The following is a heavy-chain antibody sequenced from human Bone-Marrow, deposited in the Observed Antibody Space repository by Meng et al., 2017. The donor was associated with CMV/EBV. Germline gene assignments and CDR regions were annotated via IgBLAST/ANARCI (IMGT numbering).Heavy chain of an antibody. Sequence: GSLRLSCTVSGGSISSYYWSWIRQPPGKGLEWIGYIYYSGSTNYNPSLKSRVTISVDTSKNQFSLKLSSVTAADTAVYYCASRTGDFLNDAFDIWGQGTMAT. CDR3: ASRTGDFLNDAFDI. J-gene: IGHJ3*02. D-gene: IGHD7-27*01. V-gene: IGHV4-59*01. CDR2: IYYSGST. CDR1: GGSISSYY.